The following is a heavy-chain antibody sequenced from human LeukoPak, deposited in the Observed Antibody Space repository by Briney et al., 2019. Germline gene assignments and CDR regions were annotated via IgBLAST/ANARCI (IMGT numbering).Heavy chain of an antibody. D-gene: IGHD3-10*01. V-gene: IGHV3-30*02. CDR1: GFTFSSYG. CDR3: ARARVSHPPWAMDV. CDR2: IRYDGRNK. Sequence: PGGSLRLSCAASGFTFSSYGMHWVRQAPGKGLEWVAFIRYDGRNKYYADSVKGRFTISRDNSKNTVYLQMNSLRAEDTAVYYCARARVSHPPWAMDVWGKGTTVTVSS. J-gene: IGHJ6*04.